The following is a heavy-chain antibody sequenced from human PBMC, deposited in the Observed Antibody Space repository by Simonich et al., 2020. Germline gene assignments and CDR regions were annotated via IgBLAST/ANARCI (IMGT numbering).Heavy chain of an antibody. D-gene: IGHD6-13*01. J-gene: IGHJ2*01. CDR1: GYTFTGYY. CDR2: INPNMGGT. CDR3: ARDSYSSWYFDL. V-gene: IGHV1-2*02. Sequence: QVQLVQSGAEVKKPGASVKVSCKASGYTFTGYYMHWVRQAPGQGIEWMGWINPNMGGTNYAQKFQGRVTMTRDTSISTAYMELSRLRSDDTAVYYCARDSYSSWYFDLWGRGTLVTVSS.